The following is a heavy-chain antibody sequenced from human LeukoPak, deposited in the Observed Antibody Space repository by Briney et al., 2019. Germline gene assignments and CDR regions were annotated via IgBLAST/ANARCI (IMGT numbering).Heavy chain of an antibody. D-gene: IGHD3-10*01. V-gene: IGHV3-73*01. Sequence: PGGSLRLSCTASGFTFGDYAMSRVRQASGKGLEWVGRIRSKANSYATAYAASVKGRFTISRDDSKNTAYLQMNSLKTEDTAVYYCTVGAFDIWGQGTMVTVSS. CDR2: IRSKANSYAT. CDR1: GFTFGDYA. CDR3: TVGAFDI. J-gene: IGHJ3*02.